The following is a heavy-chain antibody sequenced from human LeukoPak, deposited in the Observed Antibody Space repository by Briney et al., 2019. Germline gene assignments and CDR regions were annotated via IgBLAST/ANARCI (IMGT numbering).Heavy chain of an antibody. J-gene: IGHJ4*02. Sequence: GGSLRLSCAASGFTFSSHSMNWVRQAPAKGLEWVSYISSSSSTIYYADSAEGRFTISRDNAKNSLYLQMNSLRAEDTAVYYRARGAYYYEDWGQGALVTVSS. V-gene: IGHV3-48*01. CDR3: ARGAYYYED. D-gene: IGHD3-22*01. CDR2: ISSSSSTI. CDR1: GFTFSSHS.